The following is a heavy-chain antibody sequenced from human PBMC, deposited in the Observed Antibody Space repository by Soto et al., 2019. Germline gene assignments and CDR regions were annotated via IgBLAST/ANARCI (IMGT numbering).Heavy chain of an antibody. Sequence: GGSLRLSCAASGFTFSSYAMSWVRQAPGKGLEWVSAISGSTYNTYYADSVKGRFTISRDNSKNTLYLQMNSLRAEDTAVYYCAKPSYYYYMDIWGKGTTVTVSS. J-gene: IGHJ6*03. V-gene: IGHV3-23*01. CDR3: AKPSYYYYMDI. CDR1: GFTFSSYA. CDR2: ISGSTYNT.